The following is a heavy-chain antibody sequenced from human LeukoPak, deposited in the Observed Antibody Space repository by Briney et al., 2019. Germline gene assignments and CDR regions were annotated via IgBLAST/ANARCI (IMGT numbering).Heavy chain of an antibody. CDR3: ASSETVLLWFGTQYAYNY. D-gene: IGHD3-10*01. Sequence: SETLSLTCAVYGGSFSGYYWSWIGQPPGKGLEWIGEINHSGSTNYNPSLKSRVTISVDTSKNQFSLKLSSVTAADTAVYYCASSETVLLWFGTQYAYNYWGQGTLVTVSS. CDR2: INHSGST. J-gene: IGHJ4*02. V-gene: IGHV4-34*01. CDR1: GGSFSGYY.